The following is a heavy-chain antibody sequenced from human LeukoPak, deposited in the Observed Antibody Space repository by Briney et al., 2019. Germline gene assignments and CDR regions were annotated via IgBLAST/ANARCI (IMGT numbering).Heavy chain of an antibody. V-gene: IGHV3-23*01. Sequence: GGSLRLSCAASGFTFSSYVMSWVRQAPGKGLEWVSAISGSGGSTYYADSVKGRFTISRDNSKNTLYLQVNSLGAEDMAIYYCAKGVGYSRGSDYWGQGTLVTVSS. D-gene: IGHD5-18*01. CDR2: ISGSGGST. CDR3: AKGVGYSRGSDY. CDR1: GFTFSSYV. J-gene: IGHJ4*02.